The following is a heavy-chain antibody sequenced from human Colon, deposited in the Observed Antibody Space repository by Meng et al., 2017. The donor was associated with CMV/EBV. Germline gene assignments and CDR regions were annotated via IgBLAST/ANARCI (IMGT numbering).Heavy chain of an antibody. Sequence: VAWGLTFNKYAMGWVRQAPGKGLKWVAEISGSGGTTHYTDSVKGRFTISRDNSKRMLYLQMNSLTADDTAVYFCAKDGAEFLEWFDYWGQGTLVTVSS. CDR3: AKDGAEFLEWFDY. CDR1: GLTFNKYA. J-gene: IGHJ4*02. CDR2: ISGSGGTT. V-gene: IGHV3-23*01. D-gene: IGHD3-3*01.